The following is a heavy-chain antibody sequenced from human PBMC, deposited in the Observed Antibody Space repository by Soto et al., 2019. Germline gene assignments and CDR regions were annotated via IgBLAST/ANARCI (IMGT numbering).Heavy chain of an antibody. J-gene: IGHJ4*02. CDR1: GGSISSYY. CDR3: AREVDRSGSYFDY. Sequence: SETLSLTCTVSGGSISSYYWSWIRQPPGKGLEWIGYIYYSGSTSYNPSLKSRVTISVDTSKNQFSLKLSSVTAADTAVYYCAREVDRSGSYFDYWGQGTLVTVSS. D-gene: IGHD1-26*01. CDR2: IYYSGST. V-gene: IGHV4-59*01.